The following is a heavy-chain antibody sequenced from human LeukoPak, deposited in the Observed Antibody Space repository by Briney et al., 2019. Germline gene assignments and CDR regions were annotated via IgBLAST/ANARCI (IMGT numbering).Heavy chain of an antibody. CDR3: ARGGSSGRFDY. D-gene: IGHD6-19*01. CDR1: GFTFSSYE. V-gene: IGHV3-48*03. CDR2: IATGGRTI. J-gene: IGHJ4*02. Sequence: PGGSLRLSCAASGFTFSSYEMNWVRQAPGKGLEWISYIATGGRTIYYADSVKGRFTISRDNAKNSLYLQMNSLRAEDTAVYFCARGGSSGRFDYWGQGTLVTVSS.